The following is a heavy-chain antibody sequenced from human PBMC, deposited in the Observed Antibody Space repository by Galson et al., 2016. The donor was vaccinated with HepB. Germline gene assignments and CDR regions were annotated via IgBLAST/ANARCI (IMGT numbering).Heavy chain of an antibody. V-gene: IGHV6-1*01. Sequence: CAISGDSASSNTAAWNWIRQSPSRGLEWLGRTYYRSEWYNDYAVSVKSRITINPDTSKNQFSLQLNSVTPEDTAVYYCVSGETGTARIRAFDMWGQGTMVTVSS. CDR1: GDSASSNTAA. J-gene: IGHJ3*02. D-gene: IGHD1-7*01. CDR2: TYYRSEWYN. CDR3: VSGETGTARIRAFDM.